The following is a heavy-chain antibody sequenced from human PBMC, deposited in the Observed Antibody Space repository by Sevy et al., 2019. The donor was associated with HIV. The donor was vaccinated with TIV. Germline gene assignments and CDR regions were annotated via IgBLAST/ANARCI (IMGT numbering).Heavy chain of an antibody. V-gene: IGHV3-15*01. CDR1: GSTLINAW. Sequence: GGSLRLSCAGSGSTLINAWMGWVRQAPGKGLEWVGRIKSKTDGGTTDYAAPVKGRFLISRDDSKNVLFLQMTSLKTEDTAVYYCTREHPFDYWGRGTLVTVSS. CDR2: IKSKTDGGTT. CDR3: TREHPFDY. J-gene: IGHJ4*02.